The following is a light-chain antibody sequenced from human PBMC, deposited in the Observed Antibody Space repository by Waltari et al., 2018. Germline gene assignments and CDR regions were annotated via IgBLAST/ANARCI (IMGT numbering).Light chain of an antibody. CDR1: QSVGRT. V-gene: IGKV3-20*01. J-gene: IGKJ1*01. CDR3: QHYVRLPVT. Sequence: VLMQSPVTLSFSPGERGTLPCRTSQSVGRTLAWYQQKPGQAPRLLIYGASIRATGIPDRCSGSGSGTDFSLTISRLEPEDFAVYYCQHYVRLPVTFGQVTKVEIK. CDR2: GAS.